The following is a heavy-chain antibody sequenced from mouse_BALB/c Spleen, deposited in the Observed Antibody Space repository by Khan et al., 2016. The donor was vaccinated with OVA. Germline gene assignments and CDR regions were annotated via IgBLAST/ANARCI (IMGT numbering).Heavy chain of an antibody. CDR3: APVRSYYVSFVY. J-gene: IGHJ3*01. V-gene: IGHV1S136*01. Sequence: IQLVQSGPEVVKPGASVKMSCKASGYTFTSYVMHWVKQKPGQCLEWIGYIYPFNDATKFNEKFNGKATLPSDKSSSTAYMELSSLTLEDSAVYYCAPVRSYYVSFVYWGQGTLVTVSA. D-gene: IGHD1-1*01. CDR2: IYPFNDAT. CDR1: GYTFTSYV.